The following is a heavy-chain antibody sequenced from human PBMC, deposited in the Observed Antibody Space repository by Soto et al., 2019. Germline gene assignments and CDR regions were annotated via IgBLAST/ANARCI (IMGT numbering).Heavy chain of an antibody. J-gene: IGHJ4*02. CDR1: GDTFTDYY. CDR3: ARGGHVVVVTAALDY. V-gene: IGHV1-46*01. CDR2: VNPSGGHT. Sequence: QVQLVQSGAEVKKPGASVKVSCKASGDTFTDYYIHWVRQAPGQGLEWMGTVNPSGGHTTYAQHFLGRVTXPXXXSXXTLSMELTSLTSEDTAVYYCARGGHVVVVTAALDYWGQGTLVTVSS. D-gene: IGHD2-21*02.